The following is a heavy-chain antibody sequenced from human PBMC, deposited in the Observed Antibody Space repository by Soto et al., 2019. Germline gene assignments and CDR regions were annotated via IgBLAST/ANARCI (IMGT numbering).Heavy chain of an antibody. Sequence: VGSLRLSCSASGFTYRSYAMHWVRQGPGKGLEYVSAISSNGGSTYYADSVKGGFTISRDNSKNTLYLQMSSLRAEDTAVYYCARQTDDSYTFNAFDIWGQGTMVTVSS. V-gene: IGHV3-64D*06. J-gene: IGHJ3*02. CDR1: GFTYRSYA. D-gene: IGHD3-16*01. CDR3: ARQTDDSYTFNAFDI. CDR2: ISSNGGST.